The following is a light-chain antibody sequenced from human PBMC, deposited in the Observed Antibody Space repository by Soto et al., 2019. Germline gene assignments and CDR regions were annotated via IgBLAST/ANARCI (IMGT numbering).Light chain of an antibody. CDR2: AAS. CDR3: QQYYSHPYT. CDR1: QGISSC. Sequence: AIRMTQSPSSLSASTGDRVTITCRASQGISSCLAWYQQKPGKAPKLLIYAASTLQSGVPSRFGGSGSGTDFTLTISCLQSEDFATYYCQQYYSHPYTFGQGTKLEIK. V-gene: IGKV1-8*01. J-gene: IGKJ2*01.